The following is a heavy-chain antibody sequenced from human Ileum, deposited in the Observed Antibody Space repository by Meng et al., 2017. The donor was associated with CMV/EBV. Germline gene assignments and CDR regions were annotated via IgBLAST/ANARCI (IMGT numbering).Heavy chain of an antibody. D-gene: IGHD3-16*01. CDR3: VRSGGTLDY. Sequence: LACAASGFTYRNSWMHWVRQAPGGGLVWLSHVTPDGTTTAYADSVKDRFTISRDNAKNTLYLQMNGLRDEDTAVYYCVRSGGTLDYWGQGTLVTVSS. J-gene: IGHJ4*02. CDR2: VTPDGTTT. CDR1: GFTYRNSW. V-gene: IGHV3-74*01.